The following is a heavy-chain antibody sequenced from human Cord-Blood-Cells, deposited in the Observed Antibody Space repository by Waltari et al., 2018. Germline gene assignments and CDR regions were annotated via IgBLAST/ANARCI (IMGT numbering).Heavy chain of an antibody. Sequence: QVQLQPWGAGLLKPSETLSLTCALYGGSSSGYYWIWIRQPPGKGLEWIGEINHSGSTNYNPSLKSRVTISVDTSKNQFSLKLSSVTAADTAVYYCARTVYSGSSFDYWGQGTLVTVSS. V-gene: IGHV4-34*01. J-gene: IGHJ4*02. CDR1: GGSSSGYY. D-gene: IGHD1-26*01. CDR2: INHSGST. CDR3: ARTVYSGSSFDY.